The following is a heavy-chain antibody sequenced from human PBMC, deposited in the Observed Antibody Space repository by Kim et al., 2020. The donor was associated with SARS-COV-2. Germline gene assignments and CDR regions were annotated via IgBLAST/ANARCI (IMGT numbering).Heavy chain of an antibody. D-gene: IGHD3-10*01. V-gene: IGHV3-11*03. Sequence: YTNYADSVKGRFTISRDNAKNSLYLQMNSLRAEDTAVYYCARFYGSGVDYWGQGTLVTVSS. CDR2: YT. J-gene: IGHJ4*02. CDR3: ARFYGSGVDY.